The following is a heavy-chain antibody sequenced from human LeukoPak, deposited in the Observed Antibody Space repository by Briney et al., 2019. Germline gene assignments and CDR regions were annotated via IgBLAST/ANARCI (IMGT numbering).Heavy chain of an antibody. CDR3: ARKPFYGSGIGH. D-gene: IGHD3-10*01. J-gene: IGHJ4*02. V-gene: IGHV3-48*03. CDR1: GFTFSK. CDR2: ISDSGSPI. Sequence: GGSLRLSCEASGFTFSKMNWVRQAPGKGLEWVSYISDSGSPIYYADSVKGRLTISRDNAKNSLYLQMNSLRAEDTAVYYCARKPFYGSGIGHWGQGTLVTVSS.